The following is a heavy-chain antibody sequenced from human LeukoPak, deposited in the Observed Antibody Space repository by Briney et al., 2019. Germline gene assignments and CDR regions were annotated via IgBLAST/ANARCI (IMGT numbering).Heavy chain of an antibody. Sequence: TSETLSLTCTVSGGSISSYYWSWIRQPPGKGLEWIGYIYYSESTYYNPSLKSRLTISVDTSKNQFSLKLSSVTAADTAVYYCARLEGAGATVHDAFDIWGQGTMVTVSS. J-gene: IGHJ3*02. D-gene: IGHD1-26*01. V-gene: IGHV4-59*08. CDR3: ARLEGAGATVHDAFDI. CDR1: GGSISSYY. CDR2: IYYSEST.